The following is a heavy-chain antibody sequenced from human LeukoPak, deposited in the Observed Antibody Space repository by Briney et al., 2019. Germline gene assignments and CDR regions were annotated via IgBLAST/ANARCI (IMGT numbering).Heavy chain of an antibody. J-gene: IGHJ6*02. CDR1: GGSISSSSYY. D-gene: IGHD2-2*01. Sequence: PSETLSLTCTVSGGSISSSSYYWGWIRQPPGKGLEWIGSIYYGGSTYYNPSLKSRVTISVDTSKNQFSLKVSSVTAADTAVYYCARDAGHQLSRRNYYAMDVWGQGTMVTVSS. V-gene: IGHV4-39*07. CDR3: ARDAGHQLSRRNYYAMDV. CDR2: IYYGGST.